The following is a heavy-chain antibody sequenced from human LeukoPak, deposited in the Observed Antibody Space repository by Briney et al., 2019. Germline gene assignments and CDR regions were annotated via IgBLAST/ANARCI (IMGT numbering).Heavy chain of an antibody. D-gene: IGHD2-2*02. Sequence: MTSETLSLTCTVSGGSISSSSYYCGWIRQPPGKGLEWIGSIYYSGSTYYNPSLKSRVTISVDTSKNQFSLKLSSVTAADTAVYYCASHYCSSTSCYTVDYWGQGTLVTVSS. CDR3: ASHYCSSTSCYTVDY. CDR1: GGSISSSSYY. J-gene: IGHJ4*02. CDR2: IYYSGST. V-gene: IGHV4-39*01.